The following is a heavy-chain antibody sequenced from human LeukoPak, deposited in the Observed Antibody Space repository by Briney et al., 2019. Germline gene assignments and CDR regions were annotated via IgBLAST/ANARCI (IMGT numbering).Heavy chain of an antibody. CDR2: INHSGST. J-gene: IGHJ5*02. Sequence: SETLSLTCAVYGGSFSGYYWSWIRQPPGKGLEWIGEINHSGSTNYNPSLKSRVTISVDTSKNQFSLKLSSVTAADTAVYYCARGSKRLLWFGELACNWFDPWGQGTLVTVSS. V-gene: IGHV4-34*01. CDR1: GGSFSGYY. D-gene: IGHD3-10*01. CDR3: ARGSKRLLWFGELACNWFDP.